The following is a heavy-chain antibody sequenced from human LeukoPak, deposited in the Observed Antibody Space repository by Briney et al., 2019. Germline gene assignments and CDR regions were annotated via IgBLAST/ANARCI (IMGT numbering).Heavy chain of an antibody. CDR2: IYYSGST. CDR1: GGSISSYY. D-gene: IGHD3-22*01. V-gene: IGHV4-59*01. CDR3: ARDGYYYDSSGYYYEKYFQH. Sequence: PSETLSLTCTVSGGSISSYYWSWIRQPPGKGLEWIGYIYYSGSTNYNPSLKSRVTISVDTSKNQFSLKLSSVTAADTAVYYCARDGYYYDSSGYYYEKYFQHWGQGTLVTVSS. J-gene: IGHJ1*01.